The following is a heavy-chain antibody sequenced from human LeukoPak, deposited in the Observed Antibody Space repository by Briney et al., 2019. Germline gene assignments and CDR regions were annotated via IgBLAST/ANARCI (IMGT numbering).Heavy chain of an antibody. Sequence: PGGSLRLSCAASGFTFSSYSMNWVRQAPGKGLEWVSYISSSSSTIYYADSVKGRFTISRDNAKNSLYLQMNSLRAEDTAVYYCARDRCSGGSCYLDYWGQGTLVTVSS. CDR2: ISSSSSTI. J-gene: IGHJ4*02. CDR1: GFTFSSYS. CDR3: ARDRCSGGSCYLDY. V-gene: IGHV3-48*04. D-gene: IGHD2-15*01.